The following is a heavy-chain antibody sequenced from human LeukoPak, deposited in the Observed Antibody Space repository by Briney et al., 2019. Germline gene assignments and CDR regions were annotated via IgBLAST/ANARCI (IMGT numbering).Heavy chain of an antibody. D-gene: IGHD3-16*01. Sequence: GESLKISCKDSGYSFTTYWIGWVRQMPGKGLEWMGHIFPGDSDTRYSPSFQGQVTISADKSISTAYLQWSSLKASDTAIYYCARRGGSYEYFDSWGQGTLVTVSS. CDR1: GYSFTTYW. V-gene: IGHV5-51*01. CDR3: ARRGGSYEYFDS. J-gene: IGHJ4*02. CDR2: IFPGDSDT.